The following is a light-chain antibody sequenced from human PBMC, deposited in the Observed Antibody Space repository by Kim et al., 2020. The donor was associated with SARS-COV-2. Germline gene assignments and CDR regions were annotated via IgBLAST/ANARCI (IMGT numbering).Light chain of an antibody. CDR3: QQYGSSPAYT. J-gene: IGKJ2*01. CDR1: QSVSSSY. CDR2: GVS. V-gene: IGKV3-20*01. Sequence: PGERATLSCRASQSVSSSYLVWYQQKPGQAPRLLIYGVSSRATGIPDRFSGSGSGTDFTLTISRLEPEDFAVYYCQQYGSSPAYTFGQGTKVDIK.